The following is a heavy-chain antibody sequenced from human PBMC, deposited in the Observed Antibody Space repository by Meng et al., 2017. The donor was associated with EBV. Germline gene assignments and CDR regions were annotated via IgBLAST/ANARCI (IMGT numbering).Heavy chain of an antibody. CDR1: GYTFTSYY. J-gene: IGHJ4*02. CDR3: VRELVGGTFDY. V-gene: IGHV1-46*01. D-gene: IGHD1/OR15-1a*01. Sequence: VQLVQYGAEVKKPGASVKVFCKDSGYTFTSYYLHWVRQAPGQGLEWMGIIIPAGGNTNYAQKFRGRFTMTRDTSTSTVYMDLSILTSEDTAVYYCVRELVGGTFDYWGQGTLVTVSS. CDR2: IIPAGGNT.